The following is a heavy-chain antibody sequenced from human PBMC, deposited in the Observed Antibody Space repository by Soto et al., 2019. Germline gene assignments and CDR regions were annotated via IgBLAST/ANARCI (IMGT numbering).Heavy chain of an antibody. CDR1: GFTFSNYA. V-gene: IGHV3-30-3*01. CDR2: ISYDGSNK. D-gene: IGHD4-17*01. CDR3: ARDSATVVTPGDY. Sequence: QVQLVESGGGVVQPGGSLRLSCAASGFTFSNYAMHWVRQAPGKGLEWVAVISYDGSNKYYADSVKGRFTVSRDNSKNTLYLQKNSLRAEGTAVYYCARDSATVVTPGDYGGQGTLLTVSS. J-gene: IGHJ4*02.